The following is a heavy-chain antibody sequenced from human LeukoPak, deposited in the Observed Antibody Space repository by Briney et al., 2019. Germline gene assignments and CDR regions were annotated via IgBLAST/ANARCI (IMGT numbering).Heavy chain of an antibody. J-gene: IGHJ5*02. D-gene: IGHD3-3*01. CDR3: ASGKGHDFWSGYLTWFDP. Sequence: GGSLRLTCVASGLTFSSYSMNWVRQAPGKGLEWISYISSSSSTIYYADSVKGRFTISRDNAKNSLYLQMNSLRAEDTAVYYCASGKGHDFWSGYLTWFDPWGQGTLVTVSS. CDR1: GLTFSSYS. V-gene: IGHV3-48*04. CDR2: ISSSSSTI.